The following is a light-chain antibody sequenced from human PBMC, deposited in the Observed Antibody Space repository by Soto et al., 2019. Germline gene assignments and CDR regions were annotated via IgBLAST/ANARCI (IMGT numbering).Light chain of an antibody. Sequence: EIVLTQSRGTLSLSPGERATLSCRASQSISSNYLAWYQQKPGQAPRLLIYGASSRATGIPDRFSGSGSGTDFTLTISRLEPEDSAIYYCQQYVGCTFGQGTKVEIK. CDR2: GAS. V-gene: IGKV3-20*01. CDR1: QSISSNY. CDR3: QQYVGCT. J-gene: IGKJ1*01.